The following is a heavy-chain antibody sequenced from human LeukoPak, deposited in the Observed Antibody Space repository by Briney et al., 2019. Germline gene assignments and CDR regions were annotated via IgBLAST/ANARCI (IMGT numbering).Heavy chain of an antibody. Sequence: GGSLRLSCAASGFTFSSYAMSWVRQAPGKGLEWVAVISYDGSNKYYADSVKGRFTISRDNSKNTLYLQMNSLRAEDTAVYYCARDLEEATMGSYYYYGMDVWGQGTTVTVSS. CDR2: ISYDGSNK. V-gene: IGHV3-30-3*01. CDR1: GFTFSSYA. D-gene: IGHD5-12*01. J-gene: IGHJ6*02. CDR3: ARDLEEATMGSYYYYGMDV.